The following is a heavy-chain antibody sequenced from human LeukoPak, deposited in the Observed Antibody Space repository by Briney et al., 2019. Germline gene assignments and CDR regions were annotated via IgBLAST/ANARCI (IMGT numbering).Heavy chain of an antibody. Sequence: GGSLRLSFAASGFTLSSNYMSWVRQAAGKELEWVSVIYSGSSTYYADSVKGRFTISRDNSKNTMYLQMTSLRAEDTAVYYCASSGYSSSWTPFDYWGQGTLVTVSS. V-gene: IGHV3-66*01. CDR3: ASSGYSSSWTPFDY. CDR1: GFTLSSNY. D-gene: IGHD6-13*01. J-gene: IGHJ4*02. CDR2: IYSGSST.